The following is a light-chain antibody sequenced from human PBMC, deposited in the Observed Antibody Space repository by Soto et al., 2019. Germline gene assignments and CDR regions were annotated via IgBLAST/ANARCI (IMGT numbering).Light chain of an antibody. CDR2: DAS. Sequence: DIQMTQSPSTLSASVGDRVTITCRASQSISSRLAWFQQKPERAPRVLIYDASSLESGVPSRFSGSGSGTEFTLTIRSLQPDDFATYYCQQYETFWTFGQGTKV. CDR3: QQYETFWT. CDR1: QSISSR. V-gene: IGKV1-5*01. J-gene: IGKJ1*01.